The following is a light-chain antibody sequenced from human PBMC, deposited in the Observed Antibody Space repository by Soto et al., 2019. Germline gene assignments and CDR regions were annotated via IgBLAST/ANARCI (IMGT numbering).Light chain of an antibody. V-gene: IGLV4-69*01. CDR3: QTWGTGIVI. Sequence: QAVLTQSPFASASLGASVKLTCTLSSGHSNYAIAWHQQQPEKGPRYLMKLNRDGSHSKGDGIPNRFSGSSSGAERYLAIPSLQSEDEADYYCQTWGTGIVIFGGGTKVTVL. CDR1: SGHSNYA. CDR2: LNRDGSH. J-gene: IGLJ2*01.